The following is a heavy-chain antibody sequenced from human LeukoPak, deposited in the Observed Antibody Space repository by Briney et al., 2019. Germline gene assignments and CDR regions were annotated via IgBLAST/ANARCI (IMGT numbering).Heavy chain of an antibody. CDR1: GGTFSSYA. J-gene: IGHJ3*02. CDR2: IIPIFGTA. CDR3: ARGGAQQWLVLGNAFDI. D-gene: IGHD6-19*01. Sequence: SVKVSCKASGGTFSSYAISWVRQAPGQGLEWMGGIIPIFGTANYAQKFQGRVTITADESTSTAYMELSSLRSEDTAVYYCARGGAQQWLVLGNAFDIWGQGTMVTVSS. V-gene: IGHV1-69*13.